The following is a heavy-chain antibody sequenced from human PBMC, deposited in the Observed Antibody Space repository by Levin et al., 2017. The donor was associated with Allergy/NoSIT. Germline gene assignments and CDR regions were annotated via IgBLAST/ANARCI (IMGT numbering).Heavy chain of an antibody. Sequence: AASVKVSCKASGYTFTSHDINWVRQAAGHGLEWMGWMKPSSGDTSYAQNFQGRVTMTRDKSTDTAYMELSSLTSDDTAVYYCARTIFVGFCSRATCYNYAMEVWGQGTTVTVS. V-gene: IGHV1-8*01. J-gene: IGHJ6*02. D-gene: IGHD2-2*01. CDR3: ARTIFVGFCSRATCYNYAMEV. CDR1: GYTFTSHD. CDR2: MKPSSGDT.